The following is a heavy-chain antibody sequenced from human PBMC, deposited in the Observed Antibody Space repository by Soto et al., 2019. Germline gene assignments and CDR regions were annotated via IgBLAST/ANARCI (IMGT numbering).Heavy chain of an antibody. D-gene: IGHD3-9*01. Sequence: GGSLRLSCAASGFTFSSYAMSWVRQAPGKGLEWVSAISGSGGSTYYADSVKGRFTISRDNSKNTLYLQMNSLRAEGTAVYYCAKDQEGAYDISTGSYYYYYYMDVWGKGTTVTVSS. CDR1: GFTFSSYA. V-gene: IGHV3-23*01. CDR2: ISGSGGST. J-gene: IGHJ6*03. CDR3: AKDQEGAYDISTGSYYYYYYMDV.